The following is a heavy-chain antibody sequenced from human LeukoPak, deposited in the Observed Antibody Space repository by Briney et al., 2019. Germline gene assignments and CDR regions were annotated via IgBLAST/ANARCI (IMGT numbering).Heavy chain of an antibody. Sequence: SETLSLTCTVSGGSVGSFFWSWIRQPPGKGLEWIGYIYYSGSTNYNPSLKSRVTISVDTSKNQFSLKLSSVTAADTAVYYCARSYSAAAGTSPFDYWGQGTLVTVSS. CDR1: GGSVGSFF. CDR2: IYYSGST. J-gene: IGHJ4*02. D-gene: IGHD6-13*01. V-gene: IGHV4-59*02. CDR3: ARSYSAAAGTSPFDY.